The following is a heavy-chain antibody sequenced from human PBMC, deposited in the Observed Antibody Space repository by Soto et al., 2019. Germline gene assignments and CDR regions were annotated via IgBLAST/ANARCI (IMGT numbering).Heavy chain of an antibody. CDR2: IHAGNGYT. CDR1: GYTFTSYS. CDR3: AREQYIGDDPRLAFDV. V-gene: IGHV1-3*01. J-gene: IGHJ3*01. D-gene: IGHD6-6*01. Sequence: QVQLVQSGAQVKRPGASVTVSCGASGYTFTSYSLHWVRQAPGRRLERMGWIHAGNGYTKYSQSFQGRVTITRDTSATTFNRALSSKRSVHTAVYYCAREQYIGDDPRLAFDVWGQETKVTSSS.